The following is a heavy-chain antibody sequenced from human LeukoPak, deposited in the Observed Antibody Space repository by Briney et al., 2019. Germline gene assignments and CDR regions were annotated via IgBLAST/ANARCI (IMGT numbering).Heavy chain of an antibody. D-gene: IGHD2-2*01. J-gene: IGHJ6*02. Sequence: GGSLRLSCAASGFTFSSHAMSWVRQAPGKGLEWVSAISGSGGSTYYADSVKGRFTISRDNSKNTLYLQMNSLRAEDTAVYYCAKGLGYCSSTSCLLTSYGMDGWGQGTTVTVSS. CDR2: ISGSGGST. CDR1: GFTFSSHA. V-gene: IGHV3-23*01. CDR3: AKGLGYCSSTSCLLTSYGMDG.